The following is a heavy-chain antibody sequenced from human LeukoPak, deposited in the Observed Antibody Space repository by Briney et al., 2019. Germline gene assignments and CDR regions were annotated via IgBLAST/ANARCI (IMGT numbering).Heavy chain of an antibody. Sequence: GGSLRLSCAASGFTFDDYAMHWVRQAPGKGLEWVSGISRNRGGIGYADSVKGRFTISRDNAKNSLYLQMNSLRAEDTALYYCAKSRGRDGYRSGGICLRRPIDPRGHGTLVTVSS. D-gene: IGHD2-15*01. CDR3: AKSRGRDGYRSGGICLRRPIDP. CDR1: GFTFDDYA. J-gene: IGHJ5*02. V-gene: IGHV3-9*01. CDR2: ISRNRGGI.